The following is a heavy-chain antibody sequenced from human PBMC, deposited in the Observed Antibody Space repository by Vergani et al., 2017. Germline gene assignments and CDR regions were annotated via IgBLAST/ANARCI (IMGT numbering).Heavy chain of an antibody. CDR2: ISWDGGST. Sequence: QLVESGGGLVQPGGSLRPSCAASGFAFSSYALHWVRRAPGKGLEWVSLISWDGGSTYYADSVKGRFTISRDNSKNSLYLQMNSLRTEDTALYYCAKDLLERRSQICDWGQGTLVTVSS. J-gene: IGHJ4*02. V-gene: IGHV3-43*02. CDR1: GFAFSSYA. CDR3: AKDLLERRSQICD. D-gene: IGHD1-1*01.